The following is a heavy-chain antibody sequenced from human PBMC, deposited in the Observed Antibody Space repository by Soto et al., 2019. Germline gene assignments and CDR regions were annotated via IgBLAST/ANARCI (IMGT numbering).Heavy chain of an antibody. Sequence: GPELKKPGASLEVSCRASGYTFSNYGISWVRQVPGQGLEWMAWISVKNGDTNFAQKFQGRLSVTTDTSTSTACLNRRSLRSYDTAVYCCARLTRLGARRYRCCYCMVAWVGGTTVKVSS. CDR3: ARLTRLGARRYRCCYCMVA. CDR1: GYTFSNYG. J-gene: IGHJ6*03. D-gene: IGHD1-1*01. V-gene: IGHV1-18*01. CDR2: ISVKNGDT.